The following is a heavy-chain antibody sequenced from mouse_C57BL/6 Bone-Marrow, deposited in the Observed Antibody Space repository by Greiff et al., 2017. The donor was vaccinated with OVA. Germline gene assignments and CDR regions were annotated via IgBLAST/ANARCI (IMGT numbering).Heavy chain of an antibody. Sequence: QVQLQQSGAELVRPGASVKLSCKASGYTFTDYYINWVKQRPGQGLEWIARIYPGSGNTYYNEKFKGKATLTAEKSSSTAYMQLSSLTSDDSAVYFCARADYYGSSYDAMDYWGQGTSVTVSS. D-gene: IGHD1-1*01. CDR3: ARADYYGSSYDAMDY. CDR1: GYTFTDYY. J-gene: IGHJ4*01. V-gene: IGHV1-76*01. CDR2: IYPGSGNT.